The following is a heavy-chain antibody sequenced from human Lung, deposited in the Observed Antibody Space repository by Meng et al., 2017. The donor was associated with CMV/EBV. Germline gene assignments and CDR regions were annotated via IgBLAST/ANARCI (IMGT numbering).Heavy chain of an antibody. CDR2: ISSSGSTI. CDR3: ARDYCSSTSCYVDY. Sequence: GESXKISXAASGFTFSDYYMSWIRQAPGKGLEWVSYISSSGSTIYDADSVKRRFTISRDNAKNSLYLQMNSLRAEDTAVYYCARDYCSSTSCYVDYWGQGXLVTVSS. CDR1: GFTFSDYY. D-gene: IGHD2-2*01. J-gene: IGHJ4*02. V-gene: IGHV3-11*04.